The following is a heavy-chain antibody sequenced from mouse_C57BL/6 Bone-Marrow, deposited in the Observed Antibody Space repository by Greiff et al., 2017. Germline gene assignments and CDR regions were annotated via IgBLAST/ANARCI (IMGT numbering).Heavy chain of an antibody. Sequence: QVQLKESGPELVKPGASVKMSCKASGYSFTSYYIHWVKQRPGQGLEWIGWIYPGSGNTKYNEKFKGKATLTADTSSSTAYMQLSSLTSEDSAVYYCARPLIYYGNYVGFAYWGQGTLVTVSA. CDR2: IYPGSGNT. CDR3: ARPLIYYGNYVGFAY. V-gene: IGHV1-66*01. J-gene: IGHJ3*01. D-gene: IGHD2-1*01. CDR1: GYSFTSYY.